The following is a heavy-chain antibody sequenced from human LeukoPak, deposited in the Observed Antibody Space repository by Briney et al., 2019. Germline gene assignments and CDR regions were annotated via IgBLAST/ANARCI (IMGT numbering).Heavy chain of an antibody. V-gene: IGHV3-23*01. CDR3: ARDGRRYCSSTSCYFPDY. Sequence: PGGSLRLSCAASGFTFSSYAMSWVRQAPGKGLEWVSAISGSGGSTYYADSVKGRFTISRDNSKNTLYLQMNSLRAEDTAVYYCARDGRRYCSSTSCYFPDYWGQGTLVTVSS. CDR2: ISGSGGST. J-gene: IGHJ4*02. D-gene: IGHD2-2*01. CDR1: GFTFSSYA.